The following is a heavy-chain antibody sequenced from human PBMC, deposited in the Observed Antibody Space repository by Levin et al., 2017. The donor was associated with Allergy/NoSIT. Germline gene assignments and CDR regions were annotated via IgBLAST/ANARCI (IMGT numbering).Heavy chain of an antibody. J-gene: IGHJ3*02. CDR3: ASSIAVTGDAFDI. CDR1: GYTFIAYY. D-gene: IGHD6-19*01. CDR2: INPNSGDT. Sequence: GESLKISCKASGYTFIAYYLHWVRQAPGQGLEWMGRINPNSGDTNSAQNFQGRVTMTRDTSISTAYMDLSRLRSDDTAIYYCASSIAVTGDAFDIWGQGTMVTVSS. V-gene: IGHV1-2*06.